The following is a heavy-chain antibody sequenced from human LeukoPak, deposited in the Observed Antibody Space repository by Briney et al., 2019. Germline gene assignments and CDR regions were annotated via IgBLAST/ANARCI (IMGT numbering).Heavy chain of an antibody. CDR2: IKSKPDGGTT. CDR3: TTEID. J-gene: IGHJ4*02. V-gene: IGHV3-15*01. D-gene: IGHD2/OR15-2a*01. CDR1: GFTFSNVW. Sequence: GGSLRLSCAASGFTFSNVWMNWVRQAPGKGLEWVGRIKSKPDGGTTDYAAPVKGRFSISRDDSINTLYLQMSSLKTDDTAVYYCTTEIDWGQGTLVTVSS.